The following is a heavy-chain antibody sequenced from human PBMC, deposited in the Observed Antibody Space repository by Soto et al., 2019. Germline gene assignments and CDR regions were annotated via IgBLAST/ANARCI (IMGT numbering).Heavy chain of an antibody. CDR3: AGLLGSVTTFGN. D-gene: IGHD1-1*01. Sequence: EVHLAQSGGGLVQPGGSLRLSCAASGFMFSRSWMSWVRQAPGEGLKWVASISPDGRTTYYVDSVKGRSTISRDNAENSVYLQMNSLRVADTAIFGCAGLLGSVTTFGNWGQGTLVAVSS. CDR1: GFMFSRSW. CDR2: ISPDGRTT. J-gene: IGHJ4*02. V-gene: IGHV3-7*01.